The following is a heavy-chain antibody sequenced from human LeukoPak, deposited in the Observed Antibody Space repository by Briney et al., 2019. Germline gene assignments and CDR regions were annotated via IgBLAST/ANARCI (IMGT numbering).Heavy chain of an antibody. CDR3: TRDQTPYY. CDR1: GFTFGDYA. Sequence: GGSLRLSCTASGFTFGDYAMTWVRQAPGKGLEWVGFIRSKIYGGTPEYAASVKGGFTISRDDSKGIAYLQMNSLKTEDTAVYYCTRDQTPYYWGQGTLVTVSS. CDR2: IRSKIYGGTP. V-gene: IGHV3-49*04. J-gene: IGHJ4*02.